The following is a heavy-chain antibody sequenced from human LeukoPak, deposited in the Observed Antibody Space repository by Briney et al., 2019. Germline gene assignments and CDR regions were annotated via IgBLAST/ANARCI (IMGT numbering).Heavy chain of an antibody. D-gene: IGHD1-26*01. CDR3: ARGEAPRGSSHNWFDP. V-gene: IGHV1-46*01. CDR2: INPSGGST. J-gene: IGHJ5*02. CDR1: GYTFTSYY. Sequence: GASVKVSCKASGYTFTSYYMHWVRQAPGQGLEWMGIINPSGGSTSYAQKFQGRVTMTRDTSTSTVYTELSSLRSEDTAVYYCARGEAPRGSSHNWFDPWGQGTLVTVSS.